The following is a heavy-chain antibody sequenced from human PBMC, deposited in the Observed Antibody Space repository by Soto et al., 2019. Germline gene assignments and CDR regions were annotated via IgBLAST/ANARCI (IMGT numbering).Heavy chain of an antibody. J-gene: IGHJ6*02. V-gene: IGHV5-51*01. CDR1: GYSFTTYW. CDR3: ARHEQYYYYYYGMDV. Sequence: PGESLKISCKASGYSFTTYWIGWVRQMPGKGLEWMGIINPGDSDTRYSPSFQGQVTISADNSISTAYLQWSSLKASDTATYYCARHEQYYYYYYGMDVWGQGTTVTVSS. CDR2: INPGDSDT.